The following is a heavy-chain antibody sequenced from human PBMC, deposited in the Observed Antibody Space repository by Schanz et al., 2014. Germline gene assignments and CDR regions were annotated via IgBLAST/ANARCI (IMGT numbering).Heavy chain of an antibody. CDR2: INGYNGHT. D-gene: IGHD2-2*01. V-gene: IGHV1-18*01. CDR3: ARDRRRYCSTASCLHDNWFDP. J-gene: IGHJ5*02. Sequence: QVLQVQSGSELKKPGTSVKVSCKASGYTFSSYGITWVRQAPGQGLEWMGWINGYNGHTLYAQKFQGRVTMTTDTSTSTSYMELTSLRSDDTAVYYCARDRRRYCSTASCLHDNWFDPWGQGTLVTVSS. CDR1: GYTFSSYG.